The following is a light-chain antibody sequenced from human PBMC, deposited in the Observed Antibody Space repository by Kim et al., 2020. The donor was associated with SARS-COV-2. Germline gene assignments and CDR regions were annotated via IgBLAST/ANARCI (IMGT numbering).Light chain of an antibody. J-gene: IGLJ3*02. Sequence: GQSITISRTGTSSDVGNYSLVSWYQHHPGKAPKLVIYEVSKRPSGVSHRFSGSKSGNTASLTISGLQADDEADYYCCSFATTITWVFGGGTQLTVL. CDR3: CSFATTITWV. CDR1: SSDVGNYSL. V-gene: IGLV2-23*02. CDR2: EVS.